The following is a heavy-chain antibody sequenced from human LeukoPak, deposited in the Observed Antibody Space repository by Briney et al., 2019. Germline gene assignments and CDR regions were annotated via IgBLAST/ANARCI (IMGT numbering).Heavy chain of an antibody. Sequence: SETLSLTCAVYGGSFSSYYWSWIRQPPGKGLGWIGEINHSVSTNYNPYLKSRVTISVDTSKNQFSLKLSSVTAADKAVDYCARCFGHMGYEGYFDYWGQGTLVTVTS. CDR1: GGSFSSYY. V-gene: IGHV4-34*01. D-gene: IGHD5-12*01. CDR3: ARCFGHMGYEGYFDY. J-gene: IGHJ4*02. CDR2: INHSVST.